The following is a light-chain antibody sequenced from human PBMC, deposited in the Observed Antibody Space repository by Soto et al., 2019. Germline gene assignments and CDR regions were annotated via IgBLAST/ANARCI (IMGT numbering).Light chain of an antibody. CDR2: SAS. V-gene: IGKV3-15*01. J-gene: IGKJ1*01. CDR3: HQYNHGRTCT. Sequence: EIVMTQSPATLSLSPGQRATLSCRASQSVSSKLAWYQQRPGQAPRLLIYSASTRATGIPARFSGSGSGTEFTLTISSLQSEDFAVYYCHQYNHGRTCTFGEGTKVDTK. CDR1: QSVSSK.